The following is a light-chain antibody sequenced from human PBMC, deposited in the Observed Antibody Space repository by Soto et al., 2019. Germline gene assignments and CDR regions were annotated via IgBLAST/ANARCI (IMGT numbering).Light chain of an antibody. Sequence: DILMTQSPSTLSAFVGDRVTITCRASRNIGTSLAWYQLKPGKAPKLLIYKTTRLHTGVPSRFSGSESETEFSLSISSLQPDDFATYYFQQYQNSHSFGQVTKLEIK. V-gene: IGKV1-5*03. J-gene: IGKJ2*01. CDR2: KTT. CDR1: RNIGTS. CDR3: QQYQNSHS.